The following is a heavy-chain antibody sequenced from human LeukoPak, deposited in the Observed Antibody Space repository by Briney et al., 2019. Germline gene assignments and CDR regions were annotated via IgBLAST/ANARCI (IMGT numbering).Heavy chain of an antibody. D-gene: IGHD2-2*01. CDR2: INPDNGGT. J-gene: IGHJ5*02. CDR3: TREARVGNWFDP. CDR1: GYTFTDYY. V-gene: IGHV1-2*02. Sequence: ASVKVCCTASGYTFTDYYIHWVRQAPGQGLEWMGWINPDNGGTNYAQKFQGRVIMTRDTSIRTVYMDLSRLRSDDTAVFYCTREARVGNWFDPWGQGTQVTVSS.